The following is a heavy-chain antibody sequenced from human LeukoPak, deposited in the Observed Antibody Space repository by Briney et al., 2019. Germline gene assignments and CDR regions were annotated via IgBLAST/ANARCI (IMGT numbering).Heavy chain of an antibody. CDR2: IYYTGST. CDR3: ARVAGAYYLDY. CDR1: GGSISSHY. V-gene: IGHV4-59*11. Sequence: PSETLSLTCTVSGGSISSHYWSWIRQPPGKGLEWIGYIYYTGSTNYNPSLESRVTISVDTSTNQFSLKLSSVTAADTAVYYCARVAGAYYLDYWGQGTLVTVSS. J-gene: IGHJ4*02. D-gene: IGHD6-19*01.